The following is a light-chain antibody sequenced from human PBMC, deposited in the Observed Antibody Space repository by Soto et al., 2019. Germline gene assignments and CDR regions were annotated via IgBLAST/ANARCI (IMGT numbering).Light chain of an antibody. V-gene: IGLV2-11*01. CDR2: EVT. J-gene: IGLJ3*02. CDR1: SSDVGGYNY. Sequence: QSALTQPRSVSGSPGQTVTISCTGTSSDVGGYNYVSWYQQHPGKAPKVLIYEVTKRPSGVPDRFSGSKSGNTASPTISGLQAEDEADYYCCSYAGSYDWVFGGGTKLTVL. CDR3: CSYAGSYDWV.